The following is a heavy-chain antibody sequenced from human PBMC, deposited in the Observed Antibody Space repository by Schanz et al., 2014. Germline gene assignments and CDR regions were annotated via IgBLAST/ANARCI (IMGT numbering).Heavy chain of an antibody. J-gene: IGHJ4*02. CDR3: AKDAAYYDSVIFPDH. Sequence: EVQLVESGGGLVQPRGSLRLSCAASEFSFSSFGMNWVRQAPGKGLEWVSYISSSSSTIYYADSVKGRFTISRDNAKNSLYLQMNSLRAEDTAIYFCAKDAAYYDSVIFPDHWGQGTLVNVSS. CDR1: EFSFSSFG. V-gene: IGHV3-48*01. CDR2: ISSSSSTI. D-gene: IGHD3-22*01.